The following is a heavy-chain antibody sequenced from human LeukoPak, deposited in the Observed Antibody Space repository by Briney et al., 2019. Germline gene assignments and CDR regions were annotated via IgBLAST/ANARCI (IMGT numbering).Heavy chain of an antibody. V-gene: IGHV4-61*09. CDR1: GGSISSGSYY. D-gene: IGHD6-13*01. CDR3: ARDFVIAATTEYFQY. J-gene: IGHJ1*01. CDR2: IYTSGST. Sequence: TSETLSLTCTVSGGSISSGSYYWSWIRQPAGKGLEWIGHIYTSGSTKYNPSLKSRVTISADTSKNQFSLKLSSVTAADTAVYYCARDFVIAATTEYFQYWGQGTLVTVSS.